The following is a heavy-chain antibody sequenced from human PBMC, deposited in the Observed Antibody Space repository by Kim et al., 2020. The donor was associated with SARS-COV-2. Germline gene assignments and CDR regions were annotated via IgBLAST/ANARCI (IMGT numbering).Heavy chain of an antibody. CDR3: AADYGGNTLFLH. CDR1: GGTFSSYA. CDR2: IIPIFGTA. D-gene: IGHD4-17*01. J-gene: IGHJ4*02. Sequence: SVKVSCKASGGTFSSYAISWVRQAPGQGLEWMGGIIPIFGTANYAQKFQGRVTITADESTSTAYMELSSLRSEDTAVYYCAADYGGNTLFLHWGQGTLVTVSS. V-gene: IGHV1-69*13.